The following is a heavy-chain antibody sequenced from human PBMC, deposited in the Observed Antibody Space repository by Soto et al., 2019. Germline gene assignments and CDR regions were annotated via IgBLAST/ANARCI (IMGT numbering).Heavy chain of an antibody. CDR2: IHYSGST. J-gene: IGHJ4*02. CDR1: GGSISSSSYY. D-gene: IGHD6-13*01. Sequence: PSSTLSLTCTVSGGSISSSSYYWGWIRQPPGKGLEWIGSIHYSGSTSYNPSLKSRVTISVDTSKNQFSLKLSSVTAADTAVYYCARPAGSSSWFDYWGQGTRVTVSS. V-gene: IGHV4-39*01. CDR3: ARPAGSSSWFDY.